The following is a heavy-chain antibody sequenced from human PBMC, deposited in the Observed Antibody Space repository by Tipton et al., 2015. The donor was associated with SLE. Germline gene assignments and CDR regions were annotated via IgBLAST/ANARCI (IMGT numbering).Heavy chain of an antibody. V-gene: IGHV4-34*01. J-gene: IGHJ4*02. CDR3: ARGGLAAAGIPPFDY. CDR2: INHSGST. D-gene: IGHD6-13*01. Sequence: TLSLTCAVSGYSISSGYYWSWIRQPPGKGLEWIGEINHSGSTNYNPSLKSRVTISVDTSKNQFSLKLSSVTAADTAVYYCARGGLAAAGIPPFDYWGQGTLVTVSS. CDR1: GYSISSGYY.